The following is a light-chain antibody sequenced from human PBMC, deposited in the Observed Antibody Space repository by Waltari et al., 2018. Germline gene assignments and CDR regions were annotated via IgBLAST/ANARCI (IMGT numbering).Light chain of an antibody. CDR1: IADVGGYHY. CDR2: DVT. V-gene: IGLV2-8*01. CDR3: SSYAGSNTWV. Sequence: QSALTQPPSASGSPGQSVTISCTGTIADVGGYHYVSWYQQHPGKAPKLMIYDVTKRPSGVPDRFSGSKSGNTASLTVSGLQAEDEADYYCSSYAGSNTWVFGGGTKLTVL. J-gene: IGLJ3*02.